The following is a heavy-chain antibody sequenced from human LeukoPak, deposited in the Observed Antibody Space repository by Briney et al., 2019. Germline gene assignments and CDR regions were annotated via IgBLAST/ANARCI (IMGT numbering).Heavy chain of an antibody. CDR1: GGSISSYY. J-gene: IGHJ4*02. D-gene: IGHD4-17*01. V-gene: IGHV4-59*08. CDR3: ARQGYGDYFDY. CDR2: IYYSGST. Sequence: SETLSLTCTVSGGSISSYYWSWIRQPPGKGLEWIGYIYYSGSTNYNPSLKSRVTISVDTSKNQFSLKLSSVTAADTAVYYCARQGYGDYFDYWGQGTLVTVSS.